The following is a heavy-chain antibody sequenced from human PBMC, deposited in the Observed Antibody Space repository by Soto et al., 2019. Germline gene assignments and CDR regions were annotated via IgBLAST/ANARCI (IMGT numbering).Heavy chain of an antibody. CDR2: IYSGGST. CDR1: GFTVSSNY. Sequence: EVQLVESGGGLVQPGGSLRLSCAASGFTVSSNYMSWVRQAPGKGLEWVSVIYSGGSTYYADSVKGRFTISRDNSKNTLYLQMNSLRAEDTAVYYCARNSVATILFYAFDIWGQGTMVTVSS. J-gene: IGHJ3*02. CDR3: ARNSVATILFYAFDI. V-gene: IGHV3-66*01. D-gene: IGHD5-12*01.